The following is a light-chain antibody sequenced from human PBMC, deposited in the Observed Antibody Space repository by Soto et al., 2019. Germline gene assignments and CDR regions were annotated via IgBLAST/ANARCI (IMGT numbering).Light chain of an antibody. Sequence: EVVMTQSPATLSVSPGERVTLSCRASQSVRSHLAWYQQKPGQAPSLLIFGASTRATGVPDRFSGGESGTEFTLTISSLQSEDVAVYFGQQYNDWPRTFGGGTRVEIK. J-gene: IGKJ4*01. CDR2: GAS. V-gene: IGKV3-15*01. CDR3: QQYNDWPRT. CDR1: QSVRSH.